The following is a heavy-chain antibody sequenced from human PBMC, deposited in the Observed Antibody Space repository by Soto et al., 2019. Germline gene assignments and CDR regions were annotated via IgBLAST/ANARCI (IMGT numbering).Heavy chain of an antibody. CDR1: GGSISSYY. D-gene: IGHD6-6*01. V-gene: IGHV4-59*01. Sequence: SETLSLTCTVSGGSISSYYWSWIRQPPGKGLEWIGYIYYSGSTNYNPSLKSRVTISVDTSKNQFSLKLSSVTAADTAVYYCARGQLVRDYYYYYGMDVWGQGTTVTVSS. J-gene: IGHJ6*02. CDR2: IYYSGST. CDR3: ARGQLVRDYYYYYGMDV.